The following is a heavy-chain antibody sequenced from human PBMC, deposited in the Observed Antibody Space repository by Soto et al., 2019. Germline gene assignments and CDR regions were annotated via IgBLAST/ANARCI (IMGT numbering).Heavy chain of an antibody. D-gene: IGHD3-3*01. Sequence: SETLSLTCDVSGDSISSINWWIWVRQPPGKGLQWIGEVYHTGTTNYNPSLKSRVTISVDKSQNHFSPNVTSVTAAVPAVYYCARSSGFLGISLPEMWGQGALVTVSS. J-gene: IGHJ4*01. CDR3: ARSSGFLGISLPEM. CDR1: GDSISSINW. V-gene: IGHV4-4*02. CDR2: VYHTGTT.